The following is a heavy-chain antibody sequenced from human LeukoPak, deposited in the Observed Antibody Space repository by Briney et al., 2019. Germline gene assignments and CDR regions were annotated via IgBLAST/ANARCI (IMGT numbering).Heavy chain of an antibody. CDR3: ARELEYYYGSGSYYKPYNWFDP. Sequence: GGSLRLSCAASGFTFSSYGMHWVRQAPGKGLEWVAVISYDGSNKYYADSVKGRFTISRDNSKNTLYLQMNSLRAEDTAVYYCARELEYYYGSGSYYKPYNWFDPWGQGTLVTVSS. CDR2: ISYDGSNK. V-gene: IGHV3-30*03. J-gene: IGHJ5*02. D-gene: IGHD3-10*01. CDR1: GFTFSSYG.